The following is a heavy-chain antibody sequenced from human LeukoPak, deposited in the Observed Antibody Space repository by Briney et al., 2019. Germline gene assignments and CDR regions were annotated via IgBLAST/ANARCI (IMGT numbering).Heavy chain of an antibody. Sequence: ASVKVSCKASGYTFTGYYMHWVRQAPGQGLEWMGRINPNSGGTNYAQKFQGRVTMTRNTSISTAYMELSSLRSEDTAVYYCARGYGDYYPMDVWGKGTTVTVSS. D-gene: IGHD4-17*01. V-gene: IGHV1-2*06. CDR3: ARGYGDYYPMDV. CDR1: GYTFTGYY. J-gene: IGHJ6*03. CDR2: INPNSGGT.